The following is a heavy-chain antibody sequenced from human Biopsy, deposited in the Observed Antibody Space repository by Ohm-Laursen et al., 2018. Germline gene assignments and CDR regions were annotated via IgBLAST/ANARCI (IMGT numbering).Heavy chain of an antibody. V-gene: IGHV4-31*03. CDR2: ISYNERT. J-gene: IGHJ2*01. CDR1: GASVKTSGYF. CDR3: VREPKTGTAEAWYFDL. Sequence: SQTLSLTCRVSGASVKTSGYFWAWIRQRPGKGLEWIGYISYNERTHYNPSLKSRLAISFDTSNNRISLQLRSVSVADTAVYYCVREPKTGTAEAWYFDLWGRGSPVTVPS. D-gene: IGHD3-9*01.